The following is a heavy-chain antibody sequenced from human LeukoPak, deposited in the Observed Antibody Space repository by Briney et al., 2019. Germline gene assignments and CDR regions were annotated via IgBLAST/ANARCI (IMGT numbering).Heavy chain of an antibody. D-gene: IGHD2-2*01. J-gene: IGHJ4*02. CDR1: GFTFSGSA. V-gene: IGHV3-73*01. CDR2: IRSKTNSYAT. Sequence: GGSLRLSCAASGFTFSGSAIHWVRQASGKGLEWVGRIRSKTNSYATAYGASVRGRFTISRDDSKNTAYLQLSSLKNEDTAVYYCTRLPEGCSSTSCYYDYWGQGTLVTVSS. CDR3: TRLPEGCSSTSCYYDY.